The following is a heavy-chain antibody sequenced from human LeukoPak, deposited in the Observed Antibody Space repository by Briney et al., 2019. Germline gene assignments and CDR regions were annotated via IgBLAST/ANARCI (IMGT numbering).Heavy chain of an antibody. Sequence: PSETLSLTCTVSGGSISSGSYYWSWIRQPAGKGLEWIGRIYTSGSTNYNPSLKSRVTISVDTSKNQFSLKLSSVTAADTAVYYCARDCVDTAIGPRAYYYYMDVWGKGTTVTISS. J-gene: IGHJ6*03. CDR3: ARDCVDTAIGPRAYYYYMDV. CDR1: GGSISSGSYY. D-gene: IGHD5-18*01. CDR2: IYTSGST. V-gene: IGHV4-61*02.